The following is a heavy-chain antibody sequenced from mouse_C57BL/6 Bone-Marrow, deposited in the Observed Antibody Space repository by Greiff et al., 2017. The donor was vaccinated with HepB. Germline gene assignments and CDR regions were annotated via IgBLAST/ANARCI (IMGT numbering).Heavy chain of an antibody. Sequence: QVQLQQPGAGLVKPGASVKLSCKASGYTFTSYWMQWVKQRPGQGLEWIGEIDPSDSYTNYNQKFKGKATLTVDTSSSTAYMQLSSLTSEDSAVYYCARPVVAHWYFDVWGTGTTVTVSS. D-gene: IGHD1-1*01. V-gene: IGHV1-50*01. CDR3: ARPVVAHWYFDV. J-gene: IGHJ1*03. CDR1: GYTFTSYW. CDR2: IDPSDSYT.